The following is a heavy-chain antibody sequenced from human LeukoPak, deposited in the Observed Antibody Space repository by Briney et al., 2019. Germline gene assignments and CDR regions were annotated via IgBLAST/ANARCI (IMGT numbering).Heavy chain of an antibody. D-gene: IGHD4-11*01. V-gene: IGHV4-59*01. J-gene: IGHJ4*02. Sequence: PSETLSITCTVSGGSISSYYWSWIRQPPGKGLEWIGYIYYSGSTNYNPSLKSRVTISVDTSKNQFSLKLSSVTAADTAVYYCARVNRSNLDYWGQGTLVTVSS. CDR1: GGSISSYY. CDR2: IYYSGST. CDR3: ARVNRSNLDY.